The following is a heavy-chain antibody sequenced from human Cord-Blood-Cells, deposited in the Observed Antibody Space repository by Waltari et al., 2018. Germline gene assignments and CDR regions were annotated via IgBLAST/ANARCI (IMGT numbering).Heavy chain of an antibody. D-gene: IGHD3-3*01. V-gene: IGHV3-21*01. J-gene: IGHJ3*02. Sequence: EVQLVESGGGLVKPGGSLSLSCAASGFTFSSYSMNWVCQAPGKGLEWVSSISSSSSYIYYADSVKGRFTISRDNAKNSLYLQMNSLRAEDTAVYYCARDGPFTIPNAFDIWGQGTMVTVSS. CDR3: ARDGPFTIPNAFDI. CDR2: ISSSSSYI. CDR1: GFTFSSYS.